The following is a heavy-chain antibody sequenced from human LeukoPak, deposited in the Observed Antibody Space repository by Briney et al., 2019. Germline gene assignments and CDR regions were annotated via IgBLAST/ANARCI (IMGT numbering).Heavy chain of an antibody. Sequence: GRSLRLSCAASGFSFSSYGMHWVRQAPGKGLEWVSSISSSSSYIYYADSVKGRFTISRDNAKNSLYLQMNSLRAEDTAVYYCARGKAMDYYFDYWGQGTLVTVSS. CDR3: ARGKAMDYYFDY. J-gene: IGHJ4*02. D-gene: IGHD5-18*01. CDR1: GFSFSSYG. V-gene: IGHV3-21*01. CDR2: ISSSSSYI.